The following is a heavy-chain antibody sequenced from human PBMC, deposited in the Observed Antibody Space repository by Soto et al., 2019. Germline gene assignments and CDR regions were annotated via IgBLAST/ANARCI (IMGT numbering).Heavy chain of an antibody. CDR3: ARDRRYCISTSCYANWFDP. CDR1: GFTFSSYA. CDR2: ISYDGSNK. Sequence: QVQLVESGGGVVQPGRSLRLSCAASGFTFSSYAMHWVRQAPGKGLEWVAVISYDGSNKYYADSVKGRFTISRDNSKNTLYLHMNSLRAEDTAVYYCARDRRYCISTSCYANWFDPWGQGTLVTVSS. V-gene: IGHV3-30-3*01. J-gene: IGHJ5*02. D-gene: IGHD2-2*01.